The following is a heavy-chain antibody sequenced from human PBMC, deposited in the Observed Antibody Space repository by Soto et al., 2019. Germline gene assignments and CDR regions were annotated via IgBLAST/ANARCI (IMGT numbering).Heavy chain of an antibody. J-gene: IGHJ6*02. CDR2: INPNSGGT. D-gene: IGHD1-1*01. Sequence: QVQLVQSGAEMKKPGASVKVSCMASGYTFTGYYIHWVRQAPGQGLEWMGWINPNSGGTKYAQNFQGRVTMTRDTSISTAYIELSRLRSDDTAVYYCAKNWNDEGSWGSYSGLDVWGQGTTVTVS. V-gene: IGHV1-2*02. CDR1: GYTFTGYY. CDR3: AKNWNDEGSWGSYSGLDV.